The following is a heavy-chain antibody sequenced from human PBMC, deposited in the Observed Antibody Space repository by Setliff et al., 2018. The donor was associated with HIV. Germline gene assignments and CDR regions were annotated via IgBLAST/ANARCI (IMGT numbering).Heavy chain of an antibody. J-gene: IGHJ4*02. CDR1: GFTFSDYY. CDR2: IKTDGSTT. CDR3: ARAQDNYYDSSGYSFDF. Sequence: GGSLRLSCAASGFTFSDYYMTWVRQAPGKGLVWVSRIKTDGSTTSYADSVKGRFSISRDNAKNTLFLQMNSLRAEDTAVYYCARAQDNYYDSSGYSFDFWGQGSLVTVSS. V-gene: IGHV3-74*01. D-gene: IGHD3-22*01.